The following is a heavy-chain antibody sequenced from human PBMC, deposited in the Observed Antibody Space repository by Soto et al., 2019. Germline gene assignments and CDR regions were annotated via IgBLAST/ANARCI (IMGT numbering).Heavy chain of an antibody. Sequence: LKISCKGSGYDFATYWIGWVRQMPGKGLEWMGIIYPGDSDTKYSPSFQGQVTISVDKSISTAYLQWRSLKASDTAMYYCARHRYNSGPTDNDMDVWGQGTTVTVSS. J-gene: IGHJ6*02. V-gene: IGHV5-51*01. CDR1: GYDFATYW. CDR2: IYPGDSDT. D-gene: IGHD6-19*01. CDR3: ARHRYNSGPTDNDMDV.